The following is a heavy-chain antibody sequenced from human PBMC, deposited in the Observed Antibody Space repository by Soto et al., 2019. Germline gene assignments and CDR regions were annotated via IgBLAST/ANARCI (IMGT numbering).Heavy chain of an antibody. CDR3: TRSVSATYYYYAMDV. D-gene: IGHD3-22*01. Sequence: QVQLVESGGGVVQPGRSLRLSCAASGFTFTNYAMHWVRQAPGKGLEWVAVISSDGSDKYYADSVKGRFTISRDNSKNTLYLQMNNLRPEDTAVYYCTRSVSATYYYYAMDVWGQGTTVTVSS. J-gene: IGHJ6*02. V-gene: IGHV3-30-3*01. CDR2: ISSDGSDK. CDR1: GFTFTNYA.